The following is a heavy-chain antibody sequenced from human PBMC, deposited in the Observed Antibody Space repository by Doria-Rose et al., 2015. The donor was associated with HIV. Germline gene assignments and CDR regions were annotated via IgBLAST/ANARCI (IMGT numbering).Heavy chain of an antibody. Sequence: VTLKESGPVLAKPTETLTLTCTVSGVSLSSPGMGGSWIRQPPGKALEWLANIFSDDERSYKTSLKSRLTISRGTSKSQVVLTMTDMDPVDTATYYCARIKSSRWYHKYYFDFWGQGTLVIVSA. J-gene: IGHJ4*02. D-gene: IGHD6-13*01. V-gene: IGHV2-26*01. CDR2: IFSDDER. CDR3: ARIKSSRWYHKYYFDF. CDR1: GVSLSSPGMG.